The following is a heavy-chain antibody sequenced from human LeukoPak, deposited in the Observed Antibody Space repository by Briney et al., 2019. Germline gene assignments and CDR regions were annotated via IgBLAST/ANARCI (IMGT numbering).Heavy chain of an antibody. J-gene: IGHJ3*02. CDR1: GGSISSSSYY. CDR3: ARDRRYNTAPHDAYI. CDR2: IYYSGST. D-gene: IGHD1-14*01. Sequence: SETLSLTCTVSGGSISSSSYYWGWIRQPPGKGLEWIGSIYYSGSTYYNPSLKSRVTISVDTSKNQFSLKLSSVTAADTAVYYCARDRRYNTAPHDAYIWGQGTVVTVSS. V-gene: IGHV4-39*07.